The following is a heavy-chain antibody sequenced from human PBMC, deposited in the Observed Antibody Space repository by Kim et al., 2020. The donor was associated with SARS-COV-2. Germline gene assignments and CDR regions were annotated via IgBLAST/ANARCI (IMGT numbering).Heavy chain of an antibody. D-gene: IGHD2-2*01. CDR3: ARQTIAYHLPPLPYYYYMDV. CDR2: MYYTGTT. Sequence: SETLSLTCTVSGGSISSSSYFWGWIRQPPGKGLEWIGSMYYTGTTYYNPSLKSRVTISVDRSKNQFSLKVNSVTAADTALYYCARQTIAYHLPPLPYYYYMDVWGKGTTVTVSS. CDR1: GGSISSSSYF. J-gene: IGHJ6*03. V-gene: IGHV4-39*01.